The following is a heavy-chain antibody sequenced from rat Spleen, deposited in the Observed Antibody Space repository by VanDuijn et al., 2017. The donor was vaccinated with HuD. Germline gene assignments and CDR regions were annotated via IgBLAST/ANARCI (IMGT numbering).Heavy chain of an antibody. CDR2: ISYDGSKT. CDR1: GFTFGDFY. CDR3: TRRGYLSDWYFDL. V-gene: IGHV5-29*01. D-gene: IGHD4-4*01. J-gene: IGHJ1*01. Sequence: EVQLVESDGGLVQPGRSLKLSCAASGFTFGDFYMAWVRQAPAKGLEWVTTISYDGSKTYYRDSVKGRFTISRYNARSTLNLHMDSLRSEDTAIYYCTRRGYLSDWYFDLWGPGTMVTVSS.